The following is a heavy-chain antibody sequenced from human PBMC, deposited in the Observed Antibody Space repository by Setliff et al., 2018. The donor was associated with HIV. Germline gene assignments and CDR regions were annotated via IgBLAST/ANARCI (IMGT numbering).Heavy chain of an antibody. D-gene: IGHD6-19*01. CDR3: ARVPYKSAWFSGGHDAFDI. CDR2: ISGFNGNT. Sequence: ASVKVSCKASGYSFARYGLSWVRQAPGQGLEWMGWISGFNGNTKYAQSFQDRVAMTTETATSTAYMEMRSLRSDDTAVYFCARVPYKSAWFSGGHDAFDIWGQGTMVTVSS. J-gene: IGHJ3*02. CDR1: GYSFARYG. V-gene: IGHV1-18*01.